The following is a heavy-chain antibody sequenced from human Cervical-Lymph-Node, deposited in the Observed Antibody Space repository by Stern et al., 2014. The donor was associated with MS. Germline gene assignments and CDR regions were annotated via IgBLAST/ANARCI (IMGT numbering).Heavy chain of an antibody. CDR1: GYNIYNFG. J-gene: IGHJ4*02. CDR2: INVYSGDT. Sequence: QVQLVQSGAEVKKPGASVKVSCTTSGYNIYNFGLSWVRQAPGQGLAWVGRINVYSGDTKYAQKFGDRVTITTYTSASTAYMELKSLRSDDTAVYFCARDRNYIWGSYSPTFEYWGQGTQVTVTS. CDR3: ARDRNYIWGSYSPTFEY. V-gene: IGHV1-18*01. D-gene: IGHD3-16*01.